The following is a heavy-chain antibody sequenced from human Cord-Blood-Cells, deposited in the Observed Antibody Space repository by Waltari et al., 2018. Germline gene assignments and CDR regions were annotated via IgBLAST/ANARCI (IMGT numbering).Heavy chain of an antibody. J-gene: IGHJ6*03. CDR1: GGSISSYY. Sequence: QVQLQESGPGLVKPSETLSLTCTVSGGSISSYYWSWILQPPGKGLEWIGSIYYSGSTNYHPPLKGRVTIAVDTSKNPFSLKLSSVTAADTAVYYCARVNSSSWYRYYYYMDVWGKGTTVTVSS. CDR2: IYYSGST. V-gene: IGHV4-59*01. CDR3: ARVNSSSWYRYYYYMDV. D-gene: IGHD6-13*01.